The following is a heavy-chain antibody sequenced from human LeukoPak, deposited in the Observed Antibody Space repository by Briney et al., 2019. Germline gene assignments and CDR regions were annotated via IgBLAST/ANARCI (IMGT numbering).Heavy chain of an antibody. CDR1: GDSISSSY. D-gene: IGHD3-22*01. J-gene: IGHJ5*02. CDR2: XYYTGTT. V-gene: IGHV4-59*01. Sequence: TLXLTCTVSGDSISSSYWSWIRQPPGKTLEWIGXXYYTGTTNYNPSLKSRVTMSIGTSKNQFSLNLNSVTAADTAVYYCARGFYDSSGYSNCFDPWGQGTLVTVSS. CDR3: ARGFYDSSGYSNCFDP.